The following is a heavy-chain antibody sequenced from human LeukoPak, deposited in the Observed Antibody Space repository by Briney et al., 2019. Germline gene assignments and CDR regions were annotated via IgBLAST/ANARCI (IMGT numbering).Heavy chain of an antibody. D-gene: IGHD6-13*01. CDR1: GGSISSYY. CDR3: ARGGMAAAGVYYYMVV. Sequence: SETLSLPCTVSGGSISSYYWSWIRQPPGKGLEWIGYMYYSGSTNYNPSLKSRVTISVDTSKNQFSLKLSSVTAADTAVYYCARGGMAAAGVYYYMVVWGKGTKVTVSS. J-gene: IGHJ6*03. V-gene: IGHV4-59*01. CDR2: MYYSGST.